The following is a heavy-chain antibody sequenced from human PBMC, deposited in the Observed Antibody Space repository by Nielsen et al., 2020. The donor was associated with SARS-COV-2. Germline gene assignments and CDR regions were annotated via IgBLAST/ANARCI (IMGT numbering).Heavy chain of an antibody. J-gene: IGHJ6*02. CDR1: GFPFSSYA. D-gene: IGHD3-10*01. CDR2: ISGSGGST. V-gene: IGHV3-23*01. Sequence: GESLKISCAASGFPFSSYAMTWVRQAPGKGLEWVSAISGSGGSTYSADSVKGRFTISRDNSKNTLYLQMNSLRAEDTAVYYCAKEDYYGSGSRGLYYGMDVWGQGTTVTVSS. CDR3: AKEDYYGSGSRGLYYGMDV.